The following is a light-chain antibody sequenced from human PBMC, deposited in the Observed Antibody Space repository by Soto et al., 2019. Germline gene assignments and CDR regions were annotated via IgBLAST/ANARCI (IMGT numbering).Light chain of an antibody. CDR1: QGISSY. V-gene: IGKV1-9*01. Sequence: DIQLTQSPSFLSASVGDRVTITCRASQGISSYLAWYQQRPGKAPKLLVYDASTLQNGVPSRFSGSVSGTEFTLTISSLEPEDFAVYFCQQRSNWPPHTFGQGTKLQIK. CDR3: QQRSNWPPHT. J-gene: IGKJ2*01. CDR2: DAS.